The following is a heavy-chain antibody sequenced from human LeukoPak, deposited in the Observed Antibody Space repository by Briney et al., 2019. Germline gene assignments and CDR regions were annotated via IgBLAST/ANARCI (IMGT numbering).Heavy chain of an antibody. J-gene: IGHJ3*02. D-gene: IGHD5-12*01. CDR3: TRGYSGLWVYAFDI. V-gene: IGHV3-72*01. Sequence: GESLRLSCVASGSGFSDQYMDWVPQAPGKGLEWVGRTANKGNSNTTEYAASVKGRFIISRDDSRNSLYLQMNSLKIEGTAVYHCTRGYSGLWVYAFDIWGQGTMVIVSS. CDR2: TANKGNSNTT. CDR1: GSGFSDQY.